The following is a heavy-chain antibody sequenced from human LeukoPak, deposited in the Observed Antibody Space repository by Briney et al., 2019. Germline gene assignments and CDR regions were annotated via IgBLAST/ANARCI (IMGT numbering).Heavy chain of an antibody. CDR3: AGASGYSGYDLGGDFDY. CDR1: GFTFSSYA. D-gene: IGHD5-12*01. J-gene: IGHJ4*02. Sequence: GGSLRLSCAASGFTFSSYAMHWVRQAPGKGLEWVAVISYDGSNKYYADSVKGRFTISRDNSKNTLYLQMNSLRAEDTAVYYCAGASGYSGYDLGGDFDYWGQGTLVTVSS. CDR2: ISYDGSNK. V-gene: IGHV3-30-3*01.